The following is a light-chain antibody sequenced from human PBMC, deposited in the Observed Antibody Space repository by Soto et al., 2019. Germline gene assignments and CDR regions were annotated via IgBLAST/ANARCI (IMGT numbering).Light chain of an antibody. J-gene: IGLJ1*01. CDR1: SSDVGAYNY. CDR2: DVT. CDR3: CSYTSSSSLV. Sequence: QSVLTQPASVSGSPGQSITISCTGTSSDVGAYNYVSWYQQYPGKAPKLMIYDVTSRPSGVSNRFSGSKSCNAASLTISGLQAEDEADYYCCSYTSSSSLVFGTGTKLTVL. V-gene: IGLV2-14*03.